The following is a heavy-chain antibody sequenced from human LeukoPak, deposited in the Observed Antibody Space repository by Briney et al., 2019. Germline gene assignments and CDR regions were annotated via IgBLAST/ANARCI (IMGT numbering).Heavy chain of an antibody. J-gene: IGHJ4*02. V-gene: IGHV3-21*01. D-gene: IGHD5-12*01. Sequence: PGGSLRLSCAASGFTFSSYSMNWVRQAPGKGLEWVSSISSSSSYIYYVDSVKGRFTISRDNAKNSLYLQMNSLRAEDTAVYYCARERSWLPDYWGQGTLVTVSS. CDR3: ARERSWLPDY. CDR2: ISSSSSYI. CDR1: GFTFSSYS.